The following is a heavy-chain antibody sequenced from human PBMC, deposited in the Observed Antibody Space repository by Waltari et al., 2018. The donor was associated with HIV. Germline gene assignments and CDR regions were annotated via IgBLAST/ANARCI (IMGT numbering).Heavy chain of an antibody. J-gene: IGHJ4*03. CDR2: VYNSRPT. D-gene: IGHD4-4*01. CDR1: SGSITSHY. V-gene: IGHV4-59*11. Sequence: QVELQESGPGLVKPSETLSLTCAISSGSITSHYWTWIRQPPGKGLDWIGWVYNSRPTKYHPSLKSRITISLDASQKQFSLKLTSVTAADRAVYFCAADKKGDGYSLFDSWGHGTLVTVSS. CDR3: AADKKGDGYSLFDS.